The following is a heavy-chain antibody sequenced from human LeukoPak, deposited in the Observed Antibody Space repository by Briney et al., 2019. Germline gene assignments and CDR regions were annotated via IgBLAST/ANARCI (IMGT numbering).Heavy chain of an antibody. V-gene: IGHV4-59*01. Sequence: SETLSLTCTVSGGSISSYYWSWIRQPPGKGLEWIGYIYYSGSTNYNPSLKSRVTISVDTSKNQFSLKLSSVTAADTAVYYCARGGNTKPPSPFDYWGQGTLVTVSS. D-gene: IGHD1-26*01. CDR2: IYYSGST. J-gene: IGHJ4*02. CDR3: ARGGNTKPPSPFDY. CDR1: GGSISSYY.